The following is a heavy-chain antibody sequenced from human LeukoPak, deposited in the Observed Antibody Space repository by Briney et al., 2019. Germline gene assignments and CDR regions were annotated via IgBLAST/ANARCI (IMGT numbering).Heavy chain of an antibody. CDR1: GFTVSSNY. J-gene: IGHJ4*02. D-gene: IGHD7-27*01. CDR3: VRGGLLGTGDY. Sequence: GGSLRLSCAASGFTVSSNYMSWVRQAPGQGLAWVSRIKSDGRSTNYVDSVKGRFTISRDNAKNTVYLQMNSLRAEDTAVYYCVRGGLLGTGDYWGQGTLVTVSS. V-gene: IGHV3-74*01. CDR2: IKSDGRST.